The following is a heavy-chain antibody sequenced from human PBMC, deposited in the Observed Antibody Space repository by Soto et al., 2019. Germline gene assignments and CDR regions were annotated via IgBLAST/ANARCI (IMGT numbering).Heavy chain of an antibody. Sequence: GGSLSLSCTGAGFTFSKFAMLWVRQAPGKGLECVSGIYGNGGGIEYADSVKGRFTISRDNSKNTVYLQMTNLRDDDTAVYYCAKDAAYGDGLWLMDHWGQGTQVTVSS. D-gene: IGHD2-21*02. V-gene: IGHV3-23*01. J-gene: IGHJ4*02. CDR3: AKDAAYGDGLWLMDH. CDR2: IYGNGGGI. CDR1: GFTFSKFA.